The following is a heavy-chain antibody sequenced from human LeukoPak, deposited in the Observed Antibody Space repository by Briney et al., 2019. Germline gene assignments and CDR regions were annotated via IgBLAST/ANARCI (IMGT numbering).Heavy chain of an antibody. Sequence: EGSLGLSCAASGFTFSSYSMNWVRQAPGKGLEWVSSISSSSSYIYYADSVKGRFTISRDNAKNSLYLQMNSLRAEDTAVYYCAREGCSSTSCYRWFDPWGQGTLVTVSS. CDR3: AREGCSSTSCYRWFDP. D-gene: IGHD2-2*01. CDR2: ISSSSSYI. J-gene: IGHJ5*02. V-gene: IGHV3-21*01. CDR1: GFTFSSYS.